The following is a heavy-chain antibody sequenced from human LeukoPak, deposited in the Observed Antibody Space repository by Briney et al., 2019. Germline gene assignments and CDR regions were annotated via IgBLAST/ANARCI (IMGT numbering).Heavy chain of an antibody. CDR2: INPLSAGT. J-gene: IGHJ4*02. CDR3: ATYRSAWSWFDF. V-gene: IGHV1-2*02. Sequence: ASVTVSCKASGYTFTGYYIHWVRQAPGQGLEWMGWINPLSAGTNYAQQFHGRVTMTRDTSISTAYMELSRLTSDDTALYYCATYRSAWSWFDFWGQGTLVTVSS. CDR1: GYTFTGYY. D-gene: IGHD6-19*01.